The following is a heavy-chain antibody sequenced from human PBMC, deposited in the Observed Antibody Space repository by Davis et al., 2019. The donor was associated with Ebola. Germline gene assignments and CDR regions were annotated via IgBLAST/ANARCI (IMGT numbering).Heavy chain of an antibody. V-gene: IGHV3-11*05. Sequence: PGGSLRLSCAASGFTFSDYYMSWIRQAPGKGLEWVSYISSSSSYTNYADSVKGRFTISRDNAKNSLYLQMNSLRAEDTAVYYCARETPRYCTNGVCYSFDYWGQGTLVTVSS. CDR3: ARETPRYCTNGVCYSFDY. CDR1: GFTFSDYY. D-gene: IGHD2-8*01. CDR2: ISSSSSYT. J-gene: IGHJ4*02.